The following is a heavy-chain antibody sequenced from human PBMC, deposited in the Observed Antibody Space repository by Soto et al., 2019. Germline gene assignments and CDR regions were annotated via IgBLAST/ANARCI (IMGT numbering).Heavy chain of an antibody. J-gene: IGHJ6*02. Sequence: EVQLVESGGGLVQPGRSLRLSCAASGFTFDDYAMHWVRQAPGKGLEWVSGISWNSSSIGYADSVKGRFTISRDNAKNSLYLQMNSLRAEDTALYYCARGYCSGGSCYGYYYYGMDVWGQGTTVTVSS. CDR1: GFTFDDYA. CDR2: ISWNSSSI. CDR3: ARGYCSGGSCYGYYYYGMDV. D-gene: IGHD2-15*01. V-gene: IGHV3-9*01.